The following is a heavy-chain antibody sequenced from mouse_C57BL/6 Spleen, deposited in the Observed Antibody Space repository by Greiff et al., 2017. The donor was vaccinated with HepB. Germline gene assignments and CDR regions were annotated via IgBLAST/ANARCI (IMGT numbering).Heavy chain of an antibody. V-gene: IGHV1-82*01. CDR1: GYAFSSSW. Sequence: QVQLQQSGPELVKPGASVKISCKASGYAFSSSWMNWVKQRPGKGLEWIGRIYPGDGDTNYNGKFKGKATLTADKSSSTAYMQLSSLTSEDSAVYFFARLGDYYGSSYYFDYWGQGTTLTVSS. CDR2: IYPGDGDT. D-gene: IGHD1-1*01. J-gene: IGHJ2*01. CDR3: ARLGDYYGSSYYFDY.